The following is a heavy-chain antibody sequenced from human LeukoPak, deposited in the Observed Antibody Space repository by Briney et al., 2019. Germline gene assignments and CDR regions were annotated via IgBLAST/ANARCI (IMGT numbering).Heavy chain of an antibody. CDR1: GGSISGTYYY. Sequence: SETLSLTCTVSGGSISGTYYYWGWIRQPPGKGMEWIVSVYYSVTPYYRPSLKSRVTISVDTPKKQFSSKLTSFDAATRPVYYCATESWIQGEDYWGQGTLVTVSS. J-gene: IGHJ4*02. CDR2: VYYSVTP. CDR3: ATESWIQGEDY. V-gene: IGHV4-39*01. D-gene: IGHD5-18*01.